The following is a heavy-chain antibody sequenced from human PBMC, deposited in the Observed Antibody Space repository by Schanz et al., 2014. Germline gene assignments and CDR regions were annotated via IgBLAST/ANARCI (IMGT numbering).Heavy chain of an antibody. CDR1: GFTFRSYG. J-gene: IGHJ3*02. CDR2: ISYDGSSK. V-gene: IGHV3-33*01. Sequence: QVQLVESGGGVVQPGRSLRLSCAASGFTFRSYGMHWVRQAPGKGLEWVALISYDGSSKNHADSVQGRFTISRDNSKNALYLQMDSLRAEDTAVYYCARGIITMVRGGDVGAFDIWGQGTMVIVSS. D-gene: IGHD3-10*01. CDR3: ARGIITMVRGGDVGAFDI.